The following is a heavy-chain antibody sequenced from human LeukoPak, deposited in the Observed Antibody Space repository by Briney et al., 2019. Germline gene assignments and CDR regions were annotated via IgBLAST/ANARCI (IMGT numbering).Heavy chain of an antibody. Sequence: ASVKVSRKVSGYTLTELSMHWVRQAPGKGLEWMGGFDPEDGETIYAQKFQGRVTMTEDTSTDTAYMELSSLRSEDTAVYYCAILYRPHRYCTNGVCKYYYYYYMDVWGKGTTVTVSS. CDR2: FDPEDGET. D-gene: IGHD2-8*01. CDR3: AILYRPHRYCTNGVCKYYYYYYMDV. CDR1: GYTLTELS. J-gene: IGHJ6*03. V-gene: IGHV1-24*01.